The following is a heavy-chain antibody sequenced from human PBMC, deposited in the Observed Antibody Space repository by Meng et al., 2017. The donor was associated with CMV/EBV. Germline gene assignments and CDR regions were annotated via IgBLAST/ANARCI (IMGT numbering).Heavy chain of an antibody. V-gene: IGHV4-59*13. CDR3: ARLGGVTNFGLVIPNWFDP. J-gene: IGHJ5*02. D-gene: IGHD3-3*01. Sequence: AELLCLTGTASGGSISSYYWSWTRQPPGKGLEWFGYIYYSGSTNYNPSLKSRVTISVDTSKNQFSLKLSSVTDADTAVYYCARLGGVTNFGLVIPNWFDPWGQGTLVTVSS. CDR1: GGSISSYY. CDR2: IYYSGST.